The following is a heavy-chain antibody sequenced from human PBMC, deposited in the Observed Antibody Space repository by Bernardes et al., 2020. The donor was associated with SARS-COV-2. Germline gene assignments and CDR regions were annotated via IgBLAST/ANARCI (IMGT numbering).Heavy chain of an antibody. Sequence: SETLSLTCTVSGGSISSYYWSWIRQPPGKGLEWIGDIYYSGSTNYNPSLKSRVTISVDTSKNQFSLKLSSVTAADTAVYYCARSNSRITIFGVVIGPVDPCGRRTHLSVCS. D-gene: IGHD3-3*01. CDR2: IYYSGST. CDR3: ARSNSRITIFGVVIGPVDP. CDR1: GGSISSYY. V-gene: IGHV4-59*08. J-gene: IGHJ5*02.